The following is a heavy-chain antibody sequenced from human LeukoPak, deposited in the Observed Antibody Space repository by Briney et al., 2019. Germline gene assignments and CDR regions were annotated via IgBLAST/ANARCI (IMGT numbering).Heavy chain of an antibody. CDR1: GFTFSSYG. Sequence: PGGSLRLSCAASGFTFSSYGMSWVRQAPGKGLEWVSAISGSGGSTYYADSVKGRFTISRDNSKNTLYLQMNSLRAEDTAVYYCAKDYVVDSSSWDYFDYWGQGTLVTVSS. CDR2: ISGSGGST. J-gene: IGHJ4*02. CDR3: AKDYVVDSSSWDYFDY. V-gene: IGHV3-23*01. D-gene: IGHD6-13*01.